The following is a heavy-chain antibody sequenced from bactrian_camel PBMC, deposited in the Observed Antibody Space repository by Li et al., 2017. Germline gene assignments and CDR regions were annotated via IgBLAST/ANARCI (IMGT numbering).Heavy chain of an antibody. CDR1: GLTSSTYS. V-gene: IGHV3S53*01. CDR2: IDGDGTA. D-gene: IGHD6*01. Sequence: QVQLVESGGGSVQAGGSLRLSCAASGLTSSTYSIGWFREPKGKEREGVANIDGDGTATYADSVKGRFTISKDNAKNTLYLQMNSLKPGDTAMYYYAADCFWSVDCSSESCSTADFQYTGQGTQVTVS. J-gene: IGHJ4*01.